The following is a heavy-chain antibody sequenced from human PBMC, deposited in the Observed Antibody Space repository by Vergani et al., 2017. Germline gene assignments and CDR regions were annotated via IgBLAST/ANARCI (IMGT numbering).Heavy chain of an antibody. D-gene: IGHD4-17*01. V-gene: IGHV3-33*01. Sequence: QVQLVESGGGVVQPGRSLRLSCAASGFTFSSYGMHWVRQAPGKGLEWVAVIWYDGSNKYYADSVKGRFTISRDNSKNTLYLQMNSLRAEDTAVYYCARDARDYGDRYYCYYVDFWGKGTMVTVSS. J-gene: IGHJ6*03. CDR2: IWYDGSNK. CDR3: ARDARDYGDRYYCYYVDF. CDR1: GFTFSSYG.